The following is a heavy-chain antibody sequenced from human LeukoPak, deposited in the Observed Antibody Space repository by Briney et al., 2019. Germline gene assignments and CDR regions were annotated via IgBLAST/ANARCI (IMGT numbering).Heavy chain of an antibody. J-gene: IGHJ4*02. CDR2: IRYDGSNK. CDR1: GFTFSSYG. Sequence: GGSLRLSCAASGFTFSSYGMHWVRQAPGKGLEWVAFIRYDGSNKYYADSVKGRFTISRDNSRNTVYLEMRSLRTEDTAVYYCAKDRSLDFWGQGTLVTVSS. CDR3: AKDRSLDF. V-gene: IGHV3-30*02.